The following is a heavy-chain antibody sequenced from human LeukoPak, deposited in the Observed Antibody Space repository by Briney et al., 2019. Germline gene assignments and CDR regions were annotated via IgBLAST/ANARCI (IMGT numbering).Heavy chain of an antibody. CDR3: ARVDDYGDYNFDY. Sequence: ASVKVSCKASGYTFTGYYMHWVRQAPGQGLEWMGWINPNSGGTNYAQKFQGRVTMTRDTSISTAYMELSRLRSDDTAVYCCARVDDYGDYNFDYWGQGTLVTVSS. CDR1: GYTFTGYY. CDR2: INPNSGGT. V-gene: IGHV1-2*02. J-gene: IGHJ4*02. D-gene: IGHD4-17*01.